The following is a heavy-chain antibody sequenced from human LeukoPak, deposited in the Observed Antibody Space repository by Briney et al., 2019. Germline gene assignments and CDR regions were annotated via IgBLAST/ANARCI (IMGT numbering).Heavy chain of an antibody. V-gene: IGHV3-74*01. Sequence: PGGSLRLSCAASGFSFSGHWMHWARQLPGKGLVWVSRISPTGSTTSYADSVKGRFTVSRDNAKNTLYLQMNSLRAEDTAVYYCARDKGDYDTSGSLFVFGGQGTLVTVSS. CDR2: ISPTGSTT. J-gene: IGHJ4*02. D-gene: IGHD3-22*01. CDR3: ARDKGDYDTSGSLFVF. CDR1: GFSFSGHW.